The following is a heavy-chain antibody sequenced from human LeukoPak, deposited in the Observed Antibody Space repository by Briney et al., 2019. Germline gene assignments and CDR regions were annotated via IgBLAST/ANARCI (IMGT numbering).Heavy chain of an antibody. J-gene: IGHJ4*02. D-gene: IGHD2-21*02. V-gene: IGHV3-48*04. CDR2: ISSSSFTI. Sequence: PGGSLRLSCAASGFTFSTYSMNWVRQAPGKGLERVSYISSSSFTIHYADSVKGRFTISRDNAKSSLYLQMNSLRAEDTAVYYCAREICGSDCYSTFDYWGQGALVTVSS. CDR3: AREICGSDCYSTFDY. CDR1: GFTFSTYS.